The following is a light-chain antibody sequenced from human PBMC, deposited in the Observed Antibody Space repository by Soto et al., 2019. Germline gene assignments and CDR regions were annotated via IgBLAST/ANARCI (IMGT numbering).Light chain of an antibody. CDR1: QSISTY. V-gene: IGKV1-39*01. J-gene: IGKJ2*01. Sequence: IPMTQSPSSLSASVGDRVTITCRASQSISTYLNWYQQKPGKAPKLLIYAASSLQSGVPSGFSGSGSGTDFTLTISSLQPEDFATYYCQQSYSTPYTFGQGTKLEIK. CDR3: QQSYSTPYT. CDR2: AAS.